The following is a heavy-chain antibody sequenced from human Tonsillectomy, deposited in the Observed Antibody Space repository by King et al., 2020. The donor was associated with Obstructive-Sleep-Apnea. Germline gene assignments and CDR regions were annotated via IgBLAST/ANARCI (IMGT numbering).Heavy chain of an antibody. CDR2: IIPIFGTA. V-gene: IGHV1-69*12. CDR3: VTTYYYDSSGYYWEYYYGMDV. J-gene: IGHJ6*02. CDR1: GGTFRNYA. Sequence: QLVQSGAEVKKPGSSVKVSCKASGGTFRNYAINWVRQAPGQGLDWMGGIIPIFGTANYAQKFQGRVTVTADESTSTAYMELSSLRSDDTAVFYCVTTYYYDSSGYYWEYYYGMDVWGQGTTVTVSS. D-gene: IGHD3-22*01.